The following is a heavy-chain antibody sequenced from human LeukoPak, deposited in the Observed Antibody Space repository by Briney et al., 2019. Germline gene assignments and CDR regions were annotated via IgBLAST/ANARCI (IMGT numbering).Heavy chain of an antibody. D-gene: IGHD3-3*01. CDR2: ISGSGGST. J-gene: IGHJ5*02. CDR1: GFTFSSYA. V-gene: IGHV3-23*01. Sequence: GGSLRLSCAASGFTFSSYAMSWVRQAPGEGLEWVSSISGSGGSTYDADSVKGRFTISRDNSKNTLYLQMKTLRAEDTAVYYCAKLGVTSSDLGWFDPWGHGTLVTVSS. CDR3: AKLGVTSSDLGWFDP.